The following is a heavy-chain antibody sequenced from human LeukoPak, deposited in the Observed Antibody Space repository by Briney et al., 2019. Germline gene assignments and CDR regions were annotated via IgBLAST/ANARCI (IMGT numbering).Heavy chain of an antibody. CDR2: IYSGGST. V-gene: IGHV3-66*01. J-gene: IGHJ4*02. Sequence: PGGSLRLSCAASGFTVSSNYMSWVRQAPGKGLEWVSVIYSGGSTYYADSVKGRFTISRDNSKNTLYLQMNSLRAEDTAVYYCARNYYDSSGSYYEDYWGQGTLVTVSS. D-gene: IGHD3-22*01. CDR3: ARNYYDSSGSYYEDY. CDR1: GFTVSSNY.